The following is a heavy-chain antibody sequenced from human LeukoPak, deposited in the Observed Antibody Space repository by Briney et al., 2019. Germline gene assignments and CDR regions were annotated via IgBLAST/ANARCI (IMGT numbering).Heavy chain of an antibody. J-gene: IGHJ4*02. CDR3: AKGTLIVVVPAAIGY. V-gene: IGHV3-23*01. Sequence: GGSLRLSCAASGFTFSSYAMSWVRQAPGKGLEWVSAISGSGGSTYYADSVKGRFTISRDNSKNTLYLQMNSLRAEDTAVYYCAKGTLIVVVPAAIGYWGQGTLVTVSS. D-gene: IGHD2-2*02. CDR1: GFTFSSYA. CDR2: ISGSGGST.